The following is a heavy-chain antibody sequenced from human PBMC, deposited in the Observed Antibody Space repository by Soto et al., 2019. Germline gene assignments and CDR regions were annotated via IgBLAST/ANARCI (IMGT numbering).Heavy chain of an antibody. Sequence: QITLTESGPTRVKPTQTLSLTCTFSGFSLSTSGVGVGWIRKTPGKALEWLAVIYWDDDKRYSPSLKSRLTIPKXXAXNXXVLTMAYKDPVDTATYFCAHRGYMYGNWGHGYLDHWGQGTLVTVSS. CDR1: GFSLSTSGVG. J-gene: IGHJ4*02. V-gene: IGHV2-5*02. CDR3: AHRGYMYGNWGHGYLDH. D-gene: IGHD5-18*01. CDR2: IYWDDDK.